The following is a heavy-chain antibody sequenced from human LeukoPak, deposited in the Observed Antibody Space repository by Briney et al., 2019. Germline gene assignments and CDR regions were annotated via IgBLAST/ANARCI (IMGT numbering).Heavy chain of an antibody. V-gene: IGHV3-23*01. D-gene: IGHD3-22*01. J-gene: IGHJ4*02. CDR1: GFTFSSYA. CDR3: AKSKFPYDSDGWHGYFDF. Sequence: GGSLRLSCAASGFTFSSYAMSWVRQAPGKGLEWVSAISGSGGITYYADSVKGRFTISRDNSKNTLFMQMNSLRADDTAVYYCAKSKFPYDSDGWHGYFDFWGQGTLVTVSS. CDR2: ISGSGGIT.